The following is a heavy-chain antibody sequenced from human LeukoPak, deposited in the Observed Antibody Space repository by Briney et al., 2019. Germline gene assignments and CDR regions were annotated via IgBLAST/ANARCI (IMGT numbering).Heavy chain of an antibody. D-gene: IGHD5-18*01. V-gene: IGHV3-33*08. CDR1: GFTFSSYS. Sequence: GGSLRLSCAASGFTFSSYSMNWVRQAPGKGLEWVAVIWYDGSNKYYADSVKGRFTISRDNSKNTLYLQMNSLRAEDTAVYYCARAYTRGYSYGYWGQGTLVTVSS. CDR2: IWYDGSNK. J-gene: IGHJ4*02. CDR3: ARAYTRGYSYGY.